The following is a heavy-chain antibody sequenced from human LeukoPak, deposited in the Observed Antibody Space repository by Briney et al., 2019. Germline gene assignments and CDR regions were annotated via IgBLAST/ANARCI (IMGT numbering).Heavy chain of an antibody. J-gene: IGHJ4*02. CDR2: ISYDGGNE. D-gene: IGHD6-19*01. CDR3: AKDSSPPRMGAVAGYFDY. V-gene: IGHV3-30*18. CDR1: DFTFNSCG. Sequence: GRSLILPYEPSDFTFNSCGMHRFLQAPAKGPEWVAVISYDGGNESYADSVKGRFSIYRDNYKKTLYLQMNSLRAEDTAVYYCAKDSSPPRMGAVAGYFDYWGQGTLVTVSS.